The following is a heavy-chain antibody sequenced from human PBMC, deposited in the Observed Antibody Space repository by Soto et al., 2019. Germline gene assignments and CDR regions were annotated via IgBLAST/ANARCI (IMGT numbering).Heavy chain of an antibody. CDR3: AREVTIFGVVGWFDP. D-gene: IGHD3-3*01. Sequence: ASVKVSCKASGGTFSSYAISWVRQAPGQGLEWMGGIIPIFGTANYAQKFQGRVTTTADESTSTAYMELSSLRSEDTAVYYCAREVTIFGVVGWFDPWGQGTLVTVSS. CDR1: GGTFSSYA. V-gene: IGHV1-69*13. CDR2: IIPIFGTA. J-gene: IGHJ5*02.